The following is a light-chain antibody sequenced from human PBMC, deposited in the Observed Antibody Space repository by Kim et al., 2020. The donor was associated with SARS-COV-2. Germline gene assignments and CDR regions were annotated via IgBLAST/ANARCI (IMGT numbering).Light chain of an antibody. V-gene: IGKV1-33*01. J-gene: IGKJ4*01. CDR1: QDIGIY. CDR3: QQYENVPVT. CDR2: DTS. Sequence: DIHMTQSPSSLSAFVGDRVIITCQASQDIGIYLNLYQQQPGKAPKLLIYDTSNLQTGVPSRFSGSGSGTEFTFTISSLQPEDIATYYCQQYENVPVTFGGGTKVDIK.